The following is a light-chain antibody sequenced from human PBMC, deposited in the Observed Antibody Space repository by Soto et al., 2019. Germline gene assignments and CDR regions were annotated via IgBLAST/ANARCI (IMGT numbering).Light chain of an antibody. V-gene: IGKV3-15*01. Sequence: EIAMTQSPATLSVSPGERATLSCRASQSVSSNLAWYQQKPGQAPRLLIYGASTRATGIPARFSGSGSGTEFTLTISSLQSEDFVVYYCQQYNNWPMTFGQGTKVEIK. J-gene: IGKJ1*01. CDR2: GAS. CDR3: QQYNNWPMT. CDR1: QSVSSN.